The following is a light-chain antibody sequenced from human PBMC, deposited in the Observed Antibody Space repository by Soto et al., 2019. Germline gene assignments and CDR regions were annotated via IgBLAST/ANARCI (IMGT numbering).Light chain of an antibody. Sequence: QSVLTQPPSASGSPGQSVTISCTGTSSNVGDYNYVSWYQQHPGKAPKVMIYEVSRRPSGVPDRFSGSKSGNTASLTVSGLQAEDEADYYCSSYAGSNNYVFGTGTKLTVL. CDR3: SSYAGSNNYV. J-gene: IGLJ1*01. CDR2: EVS. CDR1: SSNVGDYNY. V-gene: IGLV2-8*01.